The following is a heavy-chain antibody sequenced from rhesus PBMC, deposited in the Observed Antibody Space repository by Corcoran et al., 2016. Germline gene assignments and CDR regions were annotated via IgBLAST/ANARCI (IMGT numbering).Heavy chain of an antibody. D-gene: IGHD4-23*01. CDR3: ARDTVTTLLYWYFDL. CDR1: GGSISSNY. CDR2: ISGSGGST. J-gene: IGHJ2*01. V-gene: IGHV4-173*01. Sequence: QLQLQESGPGLVKPSETLSLTCAVSGGSISSNYWSWIRHPPGKELEWIGHISGSGGSTDYNPPHKSRVTISTEPPKNQFSLKLSSVTAADTAVYYCARDTVTTLLYWYFDLWGPGTPITISS.